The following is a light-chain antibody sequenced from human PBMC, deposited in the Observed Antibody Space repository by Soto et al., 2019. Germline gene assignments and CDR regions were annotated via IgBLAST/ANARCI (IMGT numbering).Light chain of an antibody. Sequence: EIVLTQSPATLSLSPGERATLSCRASQSVSSYLAWYQQKPGQAPRLLIYDASNRATGIPARFSGSGSGTEFTLTISSLQSEDFAVYYCQQYDNWPPITFGQGTRLEL. CDR1: QSVSSY. CDR2: DAS. V-gene: IGKV3-11*01. J-gene: IGKJ5*01. CDR3: QQYDNWPPIT.